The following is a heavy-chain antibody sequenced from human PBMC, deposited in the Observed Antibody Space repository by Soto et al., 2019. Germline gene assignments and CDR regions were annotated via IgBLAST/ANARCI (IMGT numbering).Heavy chain of an antibody. Sequence: PSETLSLTCTVSGGSINTFYWSWVRQPAGKGLEWIGRIFCSGSTSFNPSLESRVAMSVDTSKNHFSLNLSSVTAADMAVYYCAREGSYSAYNFAHGIQLWSFDFWGQGARVTVSS. V-gene: IGHV4-4*07. D-gene: IGHD5-12*01. J-gene: IGHJ4*02. CDR1: GGSINTFY. CDR2: IFCSGST. CDR3: AREGSYSAYNFAHGIQLWSFDF.